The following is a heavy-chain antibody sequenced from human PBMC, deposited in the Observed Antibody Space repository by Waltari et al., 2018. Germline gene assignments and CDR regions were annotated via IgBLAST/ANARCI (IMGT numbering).Heavy chain of an antibody. CDR1: GGSIRDYY. J-gene: IGHJ6*03. D-gene: IGHD3-9*01. CDR3: ARHGFLTSSDLGYYHYYYMDV. Sequence: QLQESGPGLVKPSETLSLTCSVSGGSIRDYYWSWIRQPPGKGLEWIGYIYYRGSTNYNPSLKSRVTISIDTSENEFSLKVNSVTAADTAVYYCARHGFLTSSDLGYYHYYYMDVWGKGTTVTVSS. V-gene: IGHV4-59*08. CDR2: IYYRGST.